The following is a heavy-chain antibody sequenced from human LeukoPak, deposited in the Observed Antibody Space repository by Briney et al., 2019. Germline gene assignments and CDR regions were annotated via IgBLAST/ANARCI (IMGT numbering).Heavy chain of an antibody. CDR1: GYGFTTYW. Sequence: GESLKISCKIGGYGFTTYWIGWVRLMSGEGLEWMGIIYPGDSETRYSPSFQGQVTMSVDKSISTAYLQWSSLKPSDTAMYYCARLSGRDFDFWGQGTLVTVSS. D-gene: IGHD1-26*01. J-gene: IGHJ4*02. CDR2: IYPGDSET. CDR3: ARLSGRDFDF. V-gene: IGHV5-51*01.